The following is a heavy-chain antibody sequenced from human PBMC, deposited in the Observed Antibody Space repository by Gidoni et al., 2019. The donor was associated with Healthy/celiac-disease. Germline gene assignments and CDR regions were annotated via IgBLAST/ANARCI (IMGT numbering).Heavy chain of an antibody. CDR2: IYYSGST. CDR1: GGSISSYY. V-gene: IGHV4-59*08. Sequence: QVQLQESGPGLVKPSETLSLTCTVSGGSISSYYWSWIRQPPRKGLEWIGYIYYSGSTNYNPSLKSRVTISVDTSKNQFSLKLSSVTAADTAVYYCARSTMTTAFSFDPWGQGTLVTVSS. D-gene: IGHD4-17*01. J-gene: IGHJ5*02. CDR3: ARSTMTTAFSFDP.